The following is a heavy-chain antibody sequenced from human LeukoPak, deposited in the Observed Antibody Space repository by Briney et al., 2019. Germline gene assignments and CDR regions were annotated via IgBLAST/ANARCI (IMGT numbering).Heavy chain of an antibody. D-gene: IGHD2-2*01. CDR3: ARVDCASTSCYLFDF. V-gene: IGHV4-4*07. CDR2: ISTSGST. Sequence: PSETLSLTCTVSGGSLSSLYLSWIRQPAGKGREWVGRISTSGSTNYNPTLKSRVTMSVDTSKNQFSLKLTSATAADTAVYYCARVDCASTSCYLFDFWGQGILVTVSA. J-gene: IGHJ4*02. CDR1: GGSLSSLY.